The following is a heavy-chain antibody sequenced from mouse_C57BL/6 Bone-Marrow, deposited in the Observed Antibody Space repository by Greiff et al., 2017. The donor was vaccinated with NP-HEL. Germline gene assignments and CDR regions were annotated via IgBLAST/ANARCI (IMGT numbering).Heavy chain of an antibody. CDR2: IDPSDSYT. J-gene: IGHJ4*01. V-gene: IGHV1-69*01. CDR1: GYTFTSYW. CDR3: ASMDY. Sequence: VQLQQPGAELVMPGASVKLSCKASGYTFTSYWMHWVKQRPGQGLEWIGEIDPSDSYTNYNQKFKGKSTLTVDKSASTAYMQLSSLTSEDSAVYYCASMDYWGQGTSVTVSS.